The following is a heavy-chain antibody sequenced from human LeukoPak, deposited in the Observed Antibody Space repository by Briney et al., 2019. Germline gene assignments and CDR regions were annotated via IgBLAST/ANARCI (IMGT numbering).Heavy chain of an antibody. Sequence: SVKVSCKASGYTFTGYYMHWVRQAPGQGLEWMGGIIPIFGTANYAQKFQGRVTITADESTSTAYMELSSLRSEDTAVYYCARSPPGYDFWSGYHYDFDYWGQGTLVTVSS. D-gene: IGHD3-3*01. J-gene: IGHJ4*02. CDR3: ARSPPGYDFWSGYHYDFDY. CDR1: GYTFTGYY. CDR2: IIPIFGTA. V-gene: IGHV1-69*13.